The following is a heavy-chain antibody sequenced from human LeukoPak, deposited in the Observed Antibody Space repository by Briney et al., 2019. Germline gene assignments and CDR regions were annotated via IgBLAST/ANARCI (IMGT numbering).Heavy chain of an antibody. J-gene: IGHJ4*02. CDR3: ARQESSGWVDY. V-gene: IGHV5-51*01. CDR2: IYPGDSDT. CDR1: GYRFTNYW. Sequence: GGSLKISCKGSGYRFTNYWIGWVRPLPGKGLEWMGIIYPGDSDTRYSPSFQGQVTISADKSISTAYLQWSSLKASDTAMYYCARQESSGWVDYWGQGTLVTVSS. D-gene: IGHD6-19*01.